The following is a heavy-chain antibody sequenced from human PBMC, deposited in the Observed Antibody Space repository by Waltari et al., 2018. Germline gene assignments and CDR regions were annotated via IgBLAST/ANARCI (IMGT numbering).Heavy chain of an antibody. D-gene: IGHD4-17*01. J-gene: IGHJ6*02. Sequence: QVQLQESGPGLVKPSETLSLTCTVSGGSISSYYWSWIRPPPGKGLEWIGYIYYSGSTNYNPSLKSRVTISVDTSKNQFSLKLSSVTAADTAVYYCARFSYGGNSFFPSYYYYYGMDVWGQGTTVTVSS. CDR1: GGSISSYY. V-gene: IGHV4-59*01. CDR2: IYYSGST. CDR3: ARFSYGGNSFFPSYYYYYGMDV.